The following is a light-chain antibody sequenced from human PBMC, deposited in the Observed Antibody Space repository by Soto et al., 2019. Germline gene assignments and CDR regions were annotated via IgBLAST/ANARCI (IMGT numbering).Light chain of an antibody. CDR3: SSYTGSSTRVV. Sequence: QSALTQPASVSGSPGQSITISCTGTSSDVGGYNYVSWYQQHPGKAPKLMIYDVSNRPSGVSDRFSGSKSGNTACLIISGLQTEDEADYYCSSYTGSSTRVVFGGGTKVTVL. CDR2: DVS. V-gene: IGLV2-14*03. CDR1: SSDVGGYNY. J-gene: IGLJ2*01.